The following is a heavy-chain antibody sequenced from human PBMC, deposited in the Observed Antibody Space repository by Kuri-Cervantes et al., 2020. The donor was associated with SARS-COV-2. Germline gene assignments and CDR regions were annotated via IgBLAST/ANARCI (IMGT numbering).Heavy chain of an antibody. Sequence: TLSLTCAVSGYSISSGYYWGWIRQPPGKGLEWIGIIYHRGSSYYNPSLRSRVTVSVDTSKNQFSLKLSSVTAADTAVYYCARRGAGSSSAAFDIWGQGTMVTVSS. D-gene: IGHD6-6*01. CDR1: GYSISSGYY. CDR3: ARRGAGSSSAAFDI. V-gene: IGHV4-38-2*01. CDR2: IYHRGSS. J-gene: IGHJ3*02.